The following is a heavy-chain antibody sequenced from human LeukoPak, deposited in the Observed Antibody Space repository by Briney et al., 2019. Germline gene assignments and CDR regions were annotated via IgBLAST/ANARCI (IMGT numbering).Heavy chain of an antibody. CDR2: ISGSGGST. V-gene: IGHV3-23*01. CDR1: GFTFVTYA. D-gene: IGHD3-10*01. J-gene: IGHJ4*02. Sequence: GGSLRLSCVASGFTFVTYAMNWVRQAPGKGLEWVSGISGSGGSTDYADSVKGRFTISRDNSRNTVYLQMNSLRAEDTALYCCAKECCGSGSYPFDYWGQGTLVTVPS. CDR3: AKECCGSGSYPFDY.